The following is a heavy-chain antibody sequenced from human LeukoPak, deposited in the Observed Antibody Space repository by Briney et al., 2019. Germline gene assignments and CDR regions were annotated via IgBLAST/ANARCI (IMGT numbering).Heavy chain of an antibody. CDR2: ISAYNGNT. J-gene: IGHJ6*02. V-gene: IGHV1-18*01. CDR3: ARVTTVTTYYYYGMDV. D-gene: IGHD4-17*01. Sequence: ASVKVSCKASGYTFTSYGISWVRQAPGQGLEWMGWISAYNGNTNYAQKLQGRVTMTTDTSTSTAYMEPRSLRSDDTAVYYCARVTTVTTYYYYGMDVWGQGTTVTVSS. CDR1: GYTFTSYG.